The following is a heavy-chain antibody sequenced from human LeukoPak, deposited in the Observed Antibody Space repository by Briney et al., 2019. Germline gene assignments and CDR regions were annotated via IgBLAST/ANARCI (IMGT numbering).Heavy chain of an antibody. CDR2: ISGSGGST. CDR1: GFTFSSYA. V-gene: IGHV3-23*01. CDR3: AKGRSSWYTLNWFDP. D-gene: IGHD6-13*01. Sequence: GGSLRLSCAASGFTFSSYAMSWVRQAPGKGLEWVSAISGSGGSTYYADPVKGRFTISRDNSKNTLYLQMNSLRAEDTAVYYCAKGRSSWYTLNWFDPWGQGTLVTVSS. J-gene: IGHJ5*02.